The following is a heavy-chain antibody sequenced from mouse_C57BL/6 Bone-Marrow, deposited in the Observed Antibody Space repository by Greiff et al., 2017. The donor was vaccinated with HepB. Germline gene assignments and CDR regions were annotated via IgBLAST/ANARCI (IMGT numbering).Heavy chain of an antibody. V-gene: IGHV1-69*01. Sequence: QVQLQQPGAELVMPGASVKLSCKASGYTFTSYWMHWVKQRPGQGLEWIGEIDPSDSYTKYNQKFKGKSTLTVDKSSSTAYMQLSSLTSEDSAVYYCARENLLLRLYFDYWGQGTTLTVSS. CDR2: IDPSDSYT. D-gene: IGHD1-1*01. CDR1: GYTFTSYW. J-gene: IGHJ2*01. CDR3: ARENLLLRLYFDY.